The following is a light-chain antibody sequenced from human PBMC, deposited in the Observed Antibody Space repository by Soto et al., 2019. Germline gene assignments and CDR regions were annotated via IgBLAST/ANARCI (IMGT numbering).Light chain of an antibody. V-gene: IGKV1-9*01. CDR1: QGISSY. J-gene: IGKJ1*01. CDR3: QQLNSYPWT. Sequence: DIVMTQSPSSLSASVGDRVTITCRASQGISSYLAWYQQKPGKAPKLLIYAASTLQSGVPSRFSGSGSGTDFTLTISSLQPEDFATYYCQQLNSYPWTFGQGTKVEIK. CDR2: AAS.